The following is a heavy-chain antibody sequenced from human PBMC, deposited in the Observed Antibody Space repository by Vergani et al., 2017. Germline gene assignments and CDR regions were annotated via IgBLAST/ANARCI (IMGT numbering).Heavy chain of an antibody. V-gene: IGHV4-61*02. Sequence: QVQLHESGPGLVKPSQTLSLTCTVSGGSITSGSFYWSWLRQPAGKGLEWIGRIPSSGTTNYNPSLKSRVTLSVDTSKNQLSLRMTSVTAADTAVYYCARDSWTSELRGVYWFDTWGQGTLVSVSS. J-gene: IGHJ5*02. CDR1: GGSITSGSFY. D-gene: IGHD3-10*01. CDR3: ARDSWTSELRGVYWFDT. CDR2: IPSSGTT.